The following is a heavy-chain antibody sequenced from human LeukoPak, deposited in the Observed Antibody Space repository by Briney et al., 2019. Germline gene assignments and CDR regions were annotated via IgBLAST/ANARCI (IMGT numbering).Heavy chain of an antibody. CDR2: TYYRSKWYN. J-gene: IGHJ3*02. D-gene: IGHD2-15*01. V-gene: IGHV6-1*01. CDR3: AREQWYEDAFDI. Sequence: SQTLPLTCAISGESVSSNSAAWNWIRQSPSRGLEWLGSTYYRSKWYNDYAVSVKSRITINPDTSKNQFSLQLNYVTPEDTAVYYCAREQWYEDAFDIWGQGTMVTVSS. CDR1: GESVSSNSAA.